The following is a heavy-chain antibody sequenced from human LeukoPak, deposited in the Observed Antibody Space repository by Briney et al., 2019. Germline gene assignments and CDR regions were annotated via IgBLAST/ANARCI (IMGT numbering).Heavy chain of an antibody. Sequence: SETLSLTCAVYGGSFSGYYWSWIRQPPGKGLEWIGSIYYSGGTYYNPSLKSRVTISVDTSKNQFSLKLSSVTAADTAVYYCARPGGARRGVDYWGPGTLVTVSS. CDR2: IYYSGGT. CDR3: ARPGGARRGVDY. D-gene: IGHD6-6*01. J-gene: IGHJ4*02. V-gene: IGHV4-34*01. CDR1: GGSFSGYY.